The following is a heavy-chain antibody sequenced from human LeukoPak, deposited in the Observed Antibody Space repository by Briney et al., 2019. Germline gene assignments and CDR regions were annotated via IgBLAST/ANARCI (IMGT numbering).Heavy chain of an antibody. CDR1: GGSFSGYY. CDR3: ARGPARLRLADY. J-gene: IGHJ4*01. D-gene: IGHD4-17*01. V-gene: IGHV4-34*01. Sequence: SETLSLTCAVYGGSFSGYYWSWIRQPPGKGLEWIGENNHSGSTNYNPSLKSRVTISVDTSKNQFSLKLSSVTAADTAVYYCARGPARLRLADYWGQGTLVTVSS. CDR2: NNHSGST.